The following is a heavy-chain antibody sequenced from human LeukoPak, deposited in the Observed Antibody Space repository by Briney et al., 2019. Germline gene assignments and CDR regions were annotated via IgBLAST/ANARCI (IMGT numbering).Heavy chain of an antibody. Sequence: SETLSLTCSVSGGSLSSSSYYWNWIRQPPGKGLEWVGSIYYSGTTYYNSSLKSRVTISEDTSKNRFSLMLTSVTAADTAVYYCARQVSDYFYYYIDVWGEGTTVIVSS. CDR2: IYYSGTT. J-gene: IGHJ6*03. V-gene: IGHV4-39*01. CDR1: GGSLSSSSYY. CDR3: ARQVSDYFYYYIDV.